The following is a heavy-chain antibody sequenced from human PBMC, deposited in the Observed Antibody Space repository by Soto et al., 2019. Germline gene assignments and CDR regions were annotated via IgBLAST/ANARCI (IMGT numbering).Heavy chain of an antibody. J-gene: IGHJ4*02. Sequence: GASVKVSCKASGYTFTSYGISWVRQAPGQGLEWMGWISPYNGNTNYAQKLQGRVTMTTDTSTSTAYMELRSLRSDDTAVYYCVKDSPIGSVLSGHDDIDSWGQGTPVTVSS. CDR3: VKDSPIGSVLSGHDDIDS. V-gene: IGHV1-18*01. D-gene: IGHD5-12*01. CDR1: GYTFTSYG. CDR2: ISPYNGNT.